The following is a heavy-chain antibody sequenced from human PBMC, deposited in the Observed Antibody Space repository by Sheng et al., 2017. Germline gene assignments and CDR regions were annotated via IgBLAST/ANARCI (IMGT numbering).Heavy chain of an antibody. D-gene: IGHD2-2*01. CDR2: IYHTGST. V-gene: IGHV4-59*11. Sequence: QVQLQESGPGLVKPSETLSLTCTVSGGSISNHYWNWIRQPPGKGLEWIGYIYHTGSTYYNPSLKSRVTISIDGSNNVFSLKMNSVTAADTAVYYCARLPPAAMALYMDVWGQGITVTVSS. CDR3: ARLPPAAMALYMDV. J-gene: IGHJ6*03. CDR1: GGSISNHY.